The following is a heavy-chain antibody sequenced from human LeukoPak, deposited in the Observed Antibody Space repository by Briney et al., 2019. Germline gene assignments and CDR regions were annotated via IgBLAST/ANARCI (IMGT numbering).Heavy chain of an antibody. CDR1: GFTFSSYS. Sequence: GGSLRLSCAASGFTFSSYSMNWVRQAPGKGLEWVSYISSASNTIYYADSVKGRFTISRDNAKNSLYLQMSSLRAEDTAMYYCARDGWFGDYNWFDPWGQGTLVTVSS. CDR3: ARDGWFGDYNWFDP. D-gene: IGHD3-10*01. CDR2: ISSASNTI. V-gene: IGHV3-48*01. J-gene: IGHJ5*02.